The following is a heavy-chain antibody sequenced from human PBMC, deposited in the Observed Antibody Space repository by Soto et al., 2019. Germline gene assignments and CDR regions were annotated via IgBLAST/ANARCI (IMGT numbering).Heavy chain of an antibody. CDR3: ARHGSERTGDFDS. CDR1: GHSINNYY. D-gene: IGHD1-26*01. V-gene: IGHV4-59*08. Sequence: SETLSLTCNVSGHSINNYYWSWIRQSSGKGLEWIGYSYCSGSIYYNPSLRSRVTISVDTSKNQFSLRLDSVTAADTAVYYCARHGSERTGDFDSWGQGTRVTVSS. CDR2: SYCSGSI. J-gene: IGHJ4*02.